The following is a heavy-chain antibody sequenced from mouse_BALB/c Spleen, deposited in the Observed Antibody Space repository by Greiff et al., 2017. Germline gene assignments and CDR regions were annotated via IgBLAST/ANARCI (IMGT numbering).Heavy chain of an antibody. J-gene: IGHJ4*01. CDR3: ARIYYYGSSYDAMDY. CDR2: IYWDDDK. D-gene: IGHD1-1*01. V-gene: IGHV8-12*01. Sequence: QVTLKVSGPGLLQPSQTLSLTCSFSGFSLSTSGMGVSWIRQPSGKGLEWLAHIYWDDDKRYNPSLKSRLTISKDTSRTQVFLKITSVDTADTATDYCARIYYYGSSYDAMDYWGQGTSVTVSS. CDR1: GFSLSTSGMG.